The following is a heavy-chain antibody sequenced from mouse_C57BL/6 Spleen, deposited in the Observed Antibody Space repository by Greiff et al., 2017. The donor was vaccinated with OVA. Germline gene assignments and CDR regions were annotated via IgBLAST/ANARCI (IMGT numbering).Heavy chain of an antibody. CDR2: ISDGGSYT. Sequence: EVMLVESGGGLVKPGGSLKLSCAASGFTFSSYAMSWVRQTPEKRLEWVATISDGGSYTYYPDNVKGRFTISRDNAKNNLYLQMSHLKSEDTAMYYCESDATYYYGSSDAYWYFDVWGTGTTVTVSA. CDR1: GFTFSSYA. CDR3: ESDATYYYGSSDAYWYFDV. J-gene: IGHJ1*03. V-gene: IGHV5-4*03. D-gene: IGHD1-1*01.